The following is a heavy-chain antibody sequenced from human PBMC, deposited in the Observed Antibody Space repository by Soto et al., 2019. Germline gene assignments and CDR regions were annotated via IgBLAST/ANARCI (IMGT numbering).Heavy chain of an antibody. D-gene: IGHD4-17*01. J-gene: IGHJ4*02. Sequence: QVQLVESGGGVVQPGRSLRLSCAASGFTFSSYGMHWVRQAPGKGLEWVAVISYDGSNKYYADSVKGRFTISRDNSKNTLYLQMNSLRAEDTAVDYWAKGGDYGDPLGYWGQGTLVTVSS. CDR2: ISYDGSNK. CDR3: AKGGDYGDPLGY. V-gene: IGHV3-30*18. CDR1: GFTFSSYG.